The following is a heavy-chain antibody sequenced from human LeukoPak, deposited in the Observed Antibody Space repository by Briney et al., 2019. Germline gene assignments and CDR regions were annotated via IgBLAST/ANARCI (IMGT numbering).Heavy chain of an antibody. Sequence: ASVKVSCKASGHTFVSHGISWVRQAPGQGLEWMGWISGYNGKINYAQKFQGRVTMTTDTSTSTAYLELRSLTSEDTAVYYCARRFCSSVSCYDDDAFDVWGQGTLVTVSS. CDR1: GHTFVSHG. D-gene: IGHD2-2*01. J-gene: IGHJ3*01. CDR2: ISGYNGKI. V-gene: IGHV1-18*01. CDR3: ARRFCSSVSCYDDDAFDV.